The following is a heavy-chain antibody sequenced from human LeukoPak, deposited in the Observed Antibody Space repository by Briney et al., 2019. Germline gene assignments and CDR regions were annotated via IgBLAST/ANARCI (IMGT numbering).Heavy chain of an antibody. D-gene: IGHD3-22*01. CDR3: ARGDDSGYYDYFDY. CDR2: IYTGGNT. J-gene: IGHJ4*02. Sequence: PGGSLRLSCAASGFTVDSNYLSWVRRAPGKGLEWVSTIYTGGNTYYAASVKGRFTISRDFSKNTVFLHMNSLRAEDTAMYYCARGDDSGYYDYFDYWGQGALVTVSS. CDR1: GFTVDSNY. V-gene: IGHV3-53*01.